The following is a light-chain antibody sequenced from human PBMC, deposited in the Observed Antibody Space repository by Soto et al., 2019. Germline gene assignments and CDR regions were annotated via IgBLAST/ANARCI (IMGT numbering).Light chain of an antibody. Sequence: QLVLTQPPSVSGAPGQRVTISCTGSSSNIGAGYDVHWYQQLPGTAPKLLIYGNTNRPSGVPDRLSGSKSGTSASLAITGLQAEDEADYYCQSYDSSLSGYVFGTGTKVTVL. V-gene: IGLV1-40*01. CDR3: QSYDSSLSGYV. CDR2: GNT. J-gene: IGLJ1*01. CDR1: SSNIGAGYD.